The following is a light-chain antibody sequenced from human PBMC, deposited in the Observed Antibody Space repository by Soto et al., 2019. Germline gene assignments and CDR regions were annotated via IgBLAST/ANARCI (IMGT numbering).Light chain of an antibody. Sequence: ESVLTQSPGTLSLSPGERAILSCRASQSVSDNNLDWYQQKPGQAPRLLMYGAFFRVTGVPDRFSGSASGVDFTLTISRLEPEDFAVYFCQQYGASPITFGPGTKVDT. CDR2: GAF. CDR1: QSVSDNN. V-gene: IGKV3-20*01. J-gene: IGKJ3*01. CDR3: QQYGASPIT.